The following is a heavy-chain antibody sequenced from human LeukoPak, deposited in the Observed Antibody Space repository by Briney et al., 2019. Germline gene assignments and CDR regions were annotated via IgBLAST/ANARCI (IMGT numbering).Heavy chain of an antibody. CDR3: AKGDGWGSSYYFDC. Sequence: GGSLRLSCAASGFTFSNYAMSWVRQAPGKGLEWVSAILGSGGTTYYADSVKGRFTISRDNPMNTLYPQMDSLRVEDTAVYYCAKGDGWGSSYYFDCWGQGTLVTVSS. D-gene: IGHD3-10*01. V-gene: IGHV3-23*01. CDR1: GFTFSNYA. J-gene: IGHJ4*02. CDR2: ILGSGGTT.